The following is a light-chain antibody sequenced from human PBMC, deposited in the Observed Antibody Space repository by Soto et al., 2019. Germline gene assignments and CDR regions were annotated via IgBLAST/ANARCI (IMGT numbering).Light chain of an antibody. CDR3: QQYRSCPYT. V-gene: IGKV1-5*03. J-gene: IGKJ2*01. Sequence: DIQMTQSPSTLSAYVGERVTITCRASQSISPWLAWYQKKPGKAPNLLIYRASNLQTGGPSRFSGSGSGTEFTLTINSLQPDDFAAYYCQQYRSCPYTFGQGTKLEIE. CDR1: QSISPW. CDR2: RAS.